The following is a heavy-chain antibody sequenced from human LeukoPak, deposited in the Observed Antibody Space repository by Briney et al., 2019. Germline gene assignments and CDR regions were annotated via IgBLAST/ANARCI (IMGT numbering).Heavy chain of an antibody. J-gene: IGHJ4*02. Sequence: GGSLRLSCAASGFTFSTYAMSWVRQAPGKGLEWVSYISSSGSTIYYADSVKGRFTISRDNAKNSLYLQMNSLRAEDTAVYYCARVFRSGYYATFDYWGQGTLVTVSS. V-gene: IGHV3-48*03. CDR3: ARVFRSGYYATFDY. CDR1: GFTFSTYA. D-gene: IGHD3-10*01. CDR2: ISSSGSTI.